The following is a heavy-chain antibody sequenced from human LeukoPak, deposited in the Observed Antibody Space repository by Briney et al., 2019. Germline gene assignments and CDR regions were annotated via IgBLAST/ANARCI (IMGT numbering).Heavy chain of an antibody. D-gene: IGHD5-12*01. CDR1: GFLFSNSW. CDR2: INQNGSAK. J-gene: IGHJ4*02. V-gene: IGHV3-7*05. Sequence: GRSLRLSCADSGFLFSNSWMAWVRQAPGRGLEWCANINQNGSAKACVDSVKGRFTISRDNAKNSLYLQMNSLRAEYTAMYYCARDSGYNAFDYWGQGNLVTVSS. CDR3: ARDSGYNAFDY.